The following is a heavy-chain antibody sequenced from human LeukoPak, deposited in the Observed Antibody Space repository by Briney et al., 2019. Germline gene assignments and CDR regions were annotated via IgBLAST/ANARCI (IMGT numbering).Heavy chain of an antibody. J-gene: IGHJ4*02. CDR2: INHSGST. CDR1: GGSFSGFY. V-gene: IGHV4-34*01. CDR3: ASGYSSGRGDY. Sequence: SETLSLTCAVYGGSFSGFYWSWIRQPPGKGLEWIGEINHSGSTNYNPSLKSRATISVDSSKNQFSLKLNSVTAADTAVYYCASGYSSGRGDYWGQGTLVTVYS. D-gene: IGHD6-19*01.